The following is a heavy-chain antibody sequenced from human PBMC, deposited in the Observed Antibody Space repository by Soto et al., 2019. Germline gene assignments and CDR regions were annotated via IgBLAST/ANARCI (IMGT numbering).Heavy chain of an antibody. CDR3: AHSPLYCISTGCYGDYYYYYGMDV. J-gene: IGHJ6*02. Sequence: QITLKESGPTLVKPTQTLTLTCTFSGFSLSTSGVGVGWIRQPPGKALEWLALIYWDDDKRYSPSLKSRLTITKDTSKNKVVLTMTNMDPFDTGTYYCAHSPLYCISTGCYGDYYYYYGMDVWGQGTTVTVSS. CDR1: GFSLSTSGVG. V-gene: IGHV2-5*02. D-gene: IGHD2-2*01. CDR2: IYWDDDK.